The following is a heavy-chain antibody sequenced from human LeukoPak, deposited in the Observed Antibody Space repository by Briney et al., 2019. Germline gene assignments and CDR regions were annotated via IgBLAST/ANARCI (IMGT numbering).Heavy chain of an antibody. Sequence: GSLRLSWAGSGFTLSNYGIELVRQGPREGLEWVSGISGSGGTTYYADSVKGRFTISRDNSKNSLSLQVSSLRAEDTAVYYCAKTNGYYSDWGQGTLDTVSS. V-gene: IGHV3-23*01. D-gene: IGHD3-22*01. CDR2: ISGSGGTT. J-gene: IGHJ4*02. CDR3: AKTNGYYSD. CDR1: GFTLSNYG.